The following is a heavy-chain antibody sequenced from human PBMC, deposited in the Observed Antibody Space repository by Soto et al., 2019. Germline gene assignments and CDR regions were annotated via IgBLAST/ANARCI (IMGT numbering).Heavy chain of an antibody. CDR3: AKGPYCSSTSCYVLENNWFDP. J-gene: IGHJ5*02. CDR2: ISGSGGST. D-gene: IGHD2-2*01. CDR1: GFTFSSYA. Sequence: EVQLLESGGGLVQPGGSLRLSCAASGFTFSSYAMSWVRQAPGKGLEWVSAISGSGGSTYYADSVKGRFTISRDNSKNTLYLLMNSLRAEDTAVYYCAKGPYCSSTSCYVLENNWFDPWGQGTLVTVSS. V-gene: IGHV3-23*01.